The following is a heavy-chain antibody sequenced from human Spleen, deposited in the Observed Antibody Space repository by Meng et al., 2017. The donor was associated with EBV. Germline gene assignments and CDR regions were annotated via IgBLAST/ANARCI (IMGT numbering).Heavy chain of an antibody. CDR3: ARGGRDSSSWFFDY. V-gene: IGHV1-18*01. D-gene: IGHD6-13*01. J-gene: IGHJ4*02. CDR1: GYSFLSYG. Sequence: QVQLVQAGPEVKNPGISVKVSCKASGYSFLSYGVSWARQAPGQGLEWMGWISGYNANTNFAQKFQGRVIMTTDTSTSTAYMELRSLRSGDTAVYYCARGGRDSSSWFFDYWGQGTLVTVSS. CDR2: ISGYNANT.